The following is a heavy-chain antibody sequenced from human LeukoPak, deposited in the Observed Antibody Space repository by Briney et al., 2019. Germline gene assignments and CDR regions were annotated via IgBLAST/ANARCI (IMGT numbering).Heavy chain of an antibody. J-gene: IGHJ6*03. D-gene: IGHD5-18*01. Sequence: GGSLRLSCAASGFTFSSYAMSWVRQAPGKGLEWVSAISGSGGSTYYADSVKGRFTLSRDNSKNTLYLQMNSLRAEDTAVYYCAKPKMVTDYYYYMDVWGKGTTVTVSS. V-gene: IGHV3-23*01. CDR2: ISGSGGST. CDR3: AKPKMVTDYYYYMDV. CDR1: GFTFSSYA.